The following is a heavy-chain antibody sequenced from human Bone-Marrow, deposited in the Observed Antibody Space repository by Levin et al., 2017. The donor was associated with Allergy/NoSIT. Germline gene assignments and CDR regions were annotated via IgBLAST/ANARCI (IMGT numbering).Heavy chain of an antibody. J-gene: IGHJ4*02. CDR3: ARVGGTCSTTNCLYYFDS. V-gene: IGHV1-2*06. CDR2: IIPSTGGT. CDR1: GYTFAAYW. D-gene: IGHD2-2*01. Sequence: PAASVKVSCKASGYTFAAYWMHWVRQAPGQGLEWMGRIIPSTGGTNYAQNFQGRVTMTGDTSINTAYMELSSLRSDDTAVYFCARVGGTCSTTNCLYYFDSWGQGTLVTVSS.